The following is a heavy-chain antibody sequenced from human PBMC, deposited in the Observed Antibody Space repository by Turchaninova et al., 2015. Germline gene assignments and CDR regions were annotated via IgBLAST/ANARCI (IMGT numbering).Heavy chain of an antibody. CDR1: GYSITNNHH. Sequence: QVQLRESGPGLITPSEPRSLTCAVPGYSITNNHHWGLPRQPPGEGLELIGSIWHSGTTYYNPSLQSRVTISLDTSKNLFSLKLSSVTAADTAIYYCARTNAFDNWGQGAVVTVSS. CDR2: IWHSGTT. CDR3: ARTNAFDN. V-gene: IGHV4-38-2*01. J-gene: IGHJ3*02.